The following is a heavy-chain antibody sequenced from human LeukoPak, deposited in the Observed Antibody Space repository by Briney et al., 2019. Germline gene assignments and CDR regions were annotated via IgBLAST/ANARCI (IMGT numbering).Heavy chain of an antibody. D-gene: IGHD1-26*01. V-gene: IGHV1-2*02. CDR1: GYTFTGYY. Sequence: VASVKVSCKASGYTFTGYYMHWVRQAPGQGLEWMGWINPNSGGTNYAQKFQGRVTMTRDTSISTAYMELSRLRSDDTAVYYCASRRAIVGVTLHIWGQGTMVTVSS. CDR2: INPNSGGT. CDR3: ASRRAIVGVTLHI. J-gene: IGHJ3*02.